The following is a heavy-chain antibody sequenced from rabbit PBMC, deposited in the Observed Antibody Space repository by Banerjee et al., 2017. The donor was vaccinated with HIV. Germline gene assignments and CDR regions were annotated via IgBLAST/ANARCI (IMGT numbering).Heavy chain of an antibody. CDR1: GFDFSSRYY. CDR2: IYAGSSGST. J-gene: IGHJ4*01. V-gene: IGHV1S45*01. CDR3: ARDDDYGIRGYGL. D-gene: IGHD2-1*01. Sequence: QEQLEESGGDLVKPGASLTLTCTASGFDFSSRYYMCWVRQAPGKGLEWIACIYAGSSGSTYYASWAKGRFTISKTSSTTVTLQMTSLTAADTATYFCARDDDYGIRGYGLWGPGTLVTVS.